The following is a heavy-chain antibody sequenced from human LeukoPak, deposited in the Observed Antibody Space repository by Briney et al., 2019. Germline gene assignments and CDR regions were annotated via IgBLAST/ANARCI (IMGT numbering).Heavy chain of an antibody. CDR3: AKDSVLMVYAIEYFDY. D-gene: IGHD2-8*01. Sequence: GGSLRLSCAASGFTFSSYAMSWVRQAPGKGLEWVSAISGSGGSTYYADSVKGRFTISRDNSKNTLYLQMNSLRAADTAVYYCAKDSVLMVYAIEYFDYWGQGTLVTVSS. V-gene: IGHV3-23*01. J-gene: IGHJ4*02. CDR1: GFTFSSYA. CDR2: ISGSGGST.